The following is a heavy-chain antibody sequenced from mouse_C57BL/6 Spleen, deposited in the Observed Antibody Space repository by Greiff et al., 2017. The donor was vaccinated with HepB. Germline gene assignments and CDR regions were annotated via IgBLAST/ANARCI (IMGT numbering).Heavy chain of an antibody. D-gene: IGHD1-1*01. CDR3: ARSRYGSSHWYFDV. CDR2: IYPGSGNT. V-gene: IGHV1-76*01. CDR1: GYTFPDYY. Sequence: QVQLQQSGAELVRPGASVKLSCKASGYTFPDYYINWVKQRPGQGLEWIARIYPGSGNTYYNEKFKGKATLTAEKSSSTAYMQLSSLTSEDSAVYFCARSRYGSSHWYFDVWGTGTTVTVAS. J-gene: IGHJ1*03.